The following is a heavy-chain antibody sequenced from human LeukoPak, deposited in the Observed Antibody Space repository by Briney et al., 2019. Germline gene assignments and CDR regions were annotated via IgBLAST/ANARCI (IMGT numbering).Heavy chain of an antibody. CDR2: INPSGGST. J-gene: IGHJ4*02. CDR3: AKVPSVLVPAARGFDY. Sequence: PLASVKVSCKASGYTLTSYYMHWVRQAPGQGLEWMGIINPSGGSTSYAQKFQGRVTMTRDTSTSTVYMELSSLRSEDTAVYYCAKVPSVLVPAARGFDYWGQGTLVTVSS. D-gene: IGHD2-2*01. V-gene: IGHV1-46*01. CDR1: GYTLTSYY.